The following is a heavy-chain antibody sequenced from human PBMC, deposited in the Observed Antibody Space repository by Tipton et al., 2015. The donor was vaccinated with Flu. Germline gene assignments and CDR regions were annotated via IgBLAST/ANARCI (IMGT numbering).Heavy chain of an antibody. Sequence: QVQLVQSGGGVVQPGRSLRLSCAASGFTFSSYAMRWVRQAPGKGLEWVAVISYDGSNKYYADSVKGRFTISRDNSKNTLYLQMNSLRAEDTAVYYCARDGSYGSGYYYGMDVWGQGTTVTVSS. CDR3: ARDGSYGSGYYYGMDV. J-gene: IGHJ6*02. CDR2: ISYDGSNK. D-gene: IGHD3-10*01. V-gene: IGHV3-30-3*01. CDR1: GFTFSSYA.